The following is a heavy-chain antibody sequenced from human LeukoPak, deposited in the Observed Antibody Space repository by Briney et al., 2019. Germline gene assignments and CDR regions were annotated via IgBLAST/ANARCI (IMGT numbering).Heavy chain of an antibody. J-gene: IGHJ4*02. D-gene: IGHD3-9*01. Sequence: ASVKVSCKASGYTFTSYGISWVRQAPGQGLEWMGWISAYNGNTNYAQKLQGRVTMTTDTSTSTAYMELRSLRSDDTAVYYCARTFYDILTGYYLSPFDYWGQGTLVTVSS. CDR2: ISAYNGNT. V-gene: IGHV1-18*01. CDR1: GYTFTSYG. CDR3: ARTFYDILTGYYLSPFDY.